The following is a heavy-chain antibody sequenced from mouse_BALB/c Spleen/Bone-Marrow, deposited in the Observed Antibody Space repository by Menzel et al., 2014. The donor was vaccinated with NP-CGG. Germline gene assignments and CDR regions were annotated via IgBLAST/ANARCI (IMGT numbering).Heavy chain of an antibody. CDR1: GFSLTSYG. V-gene: IGHV2-9*02. CDR2: IWAGGST. D-gene: IGHD2-4*01. Sequence: QVQLKDSGPGLAAPSQSLSITCTVSGFSLTSYGVHWVRQPPGKGLEWLGVIWAGGSTNYNSALMSRLSISKDNSKSQVFLKMNSLQTDDTAMYYCARVSSTMITTVFAYWGQGTLVTVSA. CDR3: ARVSSTMITTVFAY. J-gene: IGHJ3*01.